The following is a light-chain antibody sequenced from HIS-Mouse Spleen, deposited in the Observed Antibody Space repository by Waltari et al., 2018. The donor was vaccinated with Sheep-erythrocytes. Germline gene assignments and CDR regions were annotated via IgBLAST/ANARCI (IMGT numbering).Light chain of an antibody. CDR2: GAS. J-gene: IGKJ2*01. V-gene: IGKV3-20*01. Sequence: EIVFTQSPGPLSLSPGERATLSCRASQSVSSSYLAWYQQKPGQAPRLLIYGASSRATGIPDRFSGSGSGTDFTLTISRLEPEDFAVYYCQQYGSSPTFGQGTKLEIK. CDR3: QQYGSSPT. CDR1: QSVSSSY.